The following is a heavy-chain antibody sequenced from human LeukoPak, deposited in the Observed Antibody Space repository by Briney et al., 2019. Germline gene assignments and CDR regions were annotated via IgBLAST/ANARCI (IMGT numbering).Heavy chain of an antibody. Sequence: PSETLSLTCTVSGGSISSSSYYWGWIRQPPGKGLEWIGSIYYSGSTYYNPSLKSRVTISVDTSKNQFSLKLSSVTAADTAVYYCARPDIVGASDYWGQGTLVTVSS. CDR3: ARPDIVGASDY. V-gene: IGHV4-39*01. D-gene: IGHD1-26*01. CDR2: IYYSGST. J-gene: IGHJ4*02. CDR1: GGSISSSSYY.